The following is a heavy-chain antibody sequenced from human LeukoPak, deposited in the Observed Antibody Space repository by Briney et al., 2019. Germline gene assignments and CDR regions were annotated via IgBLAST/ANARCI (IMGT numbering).Heavy chain of an antibody. D-gene: IGHD1-26*01. CDR1: GFTFSSYT. Sequence: GGSLRLSCAASGFTFSSYTMHWVRQAPGKGLEWVAVISYDGSNEYYEDSVKGRFTISRDSSRTTLYLQMISLRAEDTAVYYCARGPQYSGRIDYWGQGTLATVSS. J-gene: IGHJ4*02. V-gene: IGHV3-30-3*01. CDR3: ARGPQYSGRIDY. CDR2: ISYDGSNE.